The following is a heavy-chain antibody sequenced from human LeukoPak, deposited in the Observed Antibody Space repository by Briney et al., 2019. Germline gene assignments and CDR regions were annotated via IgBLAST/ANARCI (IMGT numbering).Heavy chain of an antibody. CDR2: IRYDGSNK. J-gene: IGHJ4*02. Sequence: GGSLRLSXAASGFTFSSYGMHWVRQAPGKGLEWVAFIRYDGSNKYYADSVKGRFTISRDNSKNTLYLQMNSLRAEDTAVYYCAKGPVSGSAFSHYWGQGTLVTVSS. CDR1: GFTFSSYG. CDR3: AKGPVSGSAFSHY. D-gene: IGHD1-26*01. V-gene: IGHV3-30*02.